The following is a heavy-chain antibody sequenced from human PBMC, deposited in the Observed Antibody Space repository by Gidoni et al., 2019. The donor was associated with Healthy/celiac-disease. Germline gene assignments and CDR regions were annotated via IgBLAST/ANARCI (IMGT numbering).Heavy chain of an antibody. CDR1: GYTLTELS. CDR2: IDPDDGET. Sequence: QLVQSGAEGKQHGASAKASGKPSGYTLTELSISWVRQAPGKGLEWMGGIDPDDGETIYAQKFQGSVTMTEDTSTDTAYMELSCRASEDTAVDYCAILYRNGFDPWGQGTMVTVSS. V-gene: IGHV1-24*01. CDR3: AILYRNGFDP. J-gene: IGHJ5*02. D-gene: IGHD1-1*01.